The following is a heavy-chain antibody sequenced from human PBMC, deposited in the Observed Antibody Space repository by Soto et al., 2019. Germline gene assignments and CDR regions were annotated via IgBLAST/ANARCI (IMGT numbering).Heavy chain of an antibody. CDR2: ISGSGGST. Sequence: EVQLLESGGGLVQPGGSLRLSCAASGFTFSSYAMSWVRQAPGKGLEWVSAISGSGGSTYYADSVKGRFTISRDNSKNTLYLQMNSLRAEDTAVYYCVKSGEKTYYYDSSGPGGAFDIWGQGTMVTVSS. J-gene: IGHJ3*02. CDR3: VKSGEKTYYYDSSGPGGAFDI. CDR1: GFTFSSYA. V-gene: IGHV3-23*01. D-gene: IGHD3-22*01.